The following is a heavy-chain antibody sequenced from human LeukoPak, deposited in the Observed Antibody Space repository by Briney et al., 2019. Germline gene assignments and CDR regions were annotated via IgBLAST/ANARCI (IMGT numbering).Heavy chain of an antibody. J-gene: IGHJ4*02. D-gene: IGHD6-13*01. CDR1: GYSSTSYW. V-gene: IGHV5-51*01. CDR3: ARLGRGSSSWFDY. Sequence: RGASLQISCKGSGYSSTSYWIGWVRQLPGKGLEWMGIIYPGSSDTRYTPSFQGQVTISADKSISTAYLQWSSLKASDTAMYYCARLGRGSSSWFDYWGQGTLVTVSS. CDR2: IYPGSSDT.